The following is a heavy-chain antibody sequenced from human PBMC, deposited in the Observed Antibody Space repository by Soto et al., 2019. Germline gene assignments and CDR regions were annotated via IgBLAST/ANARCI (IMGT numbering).Heavy chain of an antibody. CDR1: GFSLSTSGMC. J-gene: IGHJ4*02. Sequence: SGPTLVNPTQTLTLTCTFSGFSLSTSGMCVSWIRQPPGKALEWLALIDWDDDKYYSTSLKTRLTISKDTSKNQVVLTMTNMDPVDTATYYCARIPSGGSYYYFDYWGQRTLVTVSS. V-gene: IGHV2-70*01. CDR3: ARIPSGGSYYYFDY. D-gene: IGHD1-26*01. CDR2: IDWDDDK.